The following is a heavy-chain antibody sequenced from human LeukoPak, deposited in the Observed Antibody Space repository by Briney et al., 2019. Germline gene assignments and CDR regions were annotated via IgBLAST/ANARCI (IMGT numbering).Heavy chain of an antibody. CDR3: AKDISAMIVTVFDY. V-gene: IGHV3-9*01. CDR2: ISWNSGSI. D-gene: IGHD3-22*01. Sequence: GGSLRLSCAASGFTFDDYAMHWVWQAPGKGLEWVSGISWNSGSIGYADSVKGRFTISRDNAKNSLYLQMNSLRAEDTALYYCAKDISAMIVTVFDYWGQGTLVTVSS. J-gene: IGHJ4*02. CDR1: GFTFDDYA.